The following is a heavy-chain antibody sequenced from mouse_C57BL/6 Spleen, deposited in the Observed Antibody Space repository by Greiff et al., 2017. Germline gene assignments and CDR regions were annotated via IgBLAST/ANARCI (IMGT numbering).Heavy chain of an antibody. CDR2: IDPSDSYT. CDR1: GYTFTSYW. D-gene: IGHD6-2*01. V-gene: IGHV1-69*01. Sequence: VQLQQPGAELVMPGASVKLSCKASGYTFTSYWMHWVKQRPGQGLEWIGEIDPSDSYTNYNQKFKGKSTLTVDKSSSTAYMQLSSLTSEDSAVYYCARGSLSEGYFDYWGQDTTLTVSS. CDR3: ARGSLSEGYFDY. J-gene: IGHJ2*01.